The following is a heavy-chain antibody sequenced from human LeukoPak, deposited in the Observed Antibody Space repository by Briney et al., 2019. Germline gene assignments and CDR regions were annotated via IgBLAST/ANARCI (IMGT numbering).Heavy chain of an antibody. D-gene: IGHD2-2*02. CDR2: INHSGST. Sequence: PSETLSLTCAVYGGSFSGYYWSWIRQPPGKGLEWIGEINHSGSTNYNPSLKSRVTISVDTSKNQFSLKLSSVTAADTAVYYCARQTTQGIVVVPAAISAWGQGTLVTVSS. CDR1: GGSFSGYY. J-gene: IGHJ5*02. CDR3: ARQTTQGIVVVPAAISA. V-gene: IGHV4-34*01.